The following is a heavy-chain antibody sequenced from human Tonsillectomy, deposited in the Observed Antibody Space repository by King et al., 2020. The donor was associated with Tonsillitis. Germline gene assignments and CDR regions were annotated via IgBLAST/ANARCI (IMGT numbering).Heavy chain of an antibody. D-gene: IGHD3-22*01. J-gene: IGHJ3*02. CDR1: GFNVRSNY. CDR3: ARHNYYYSSYYHHDAFDI. V-gene: IGHV3-53*04. Sequence: VQLVESGGGLVQPGGSLRLSCAASGFNVRSNYMSWVRQAPGKGLEWVSVIYSGGSTYYADSVKGRFTISRHNSKNTLYLQMNSLRAEDTAVYYCARHNYYYSSYYHHDAFDIWGQGTMVTVSS. CDR2: IYSGGST.